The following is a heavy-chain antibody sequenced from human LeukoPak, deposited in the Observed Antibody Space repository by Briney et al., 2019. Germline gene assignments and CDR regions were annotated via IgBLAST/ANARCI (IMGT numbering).Heavy chain of an antibody. CDR2: IYYSGST. J-gene: IGHJ5*02. V-gene: IGHV4-59*01. Sequence: SETLSLTCTVSGGSISSYYWSWIRQPPGKGLEWIGYIYYSGSTNYNPSLKSRVTISVDTSKNQFSLKLSSVTAADTAVYYCARQLRFLEWANWFDPWGQGTLVTVSS. CDR1: GGSISSYY. D-gene: IGHD3-3*01. CDR3: ARQLRFLEWANWFDP.